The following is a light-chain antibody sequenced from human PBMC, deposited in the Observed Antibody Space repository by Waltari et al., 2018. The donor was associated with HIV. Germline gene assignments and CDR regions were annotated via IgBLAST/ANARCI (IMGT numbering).Light chain of an antibody. CDR1: QNIDTW. Sequence: DIQMTQSPSTLSTSEGDRITITCRASQNIDTWLAWYQQKAGKAPKLLVYKASSLESGVPTRFSGSGSGKEFTLTISSLQPDDYATYYCQHYNTSSPWTFGQGTRVDI. J-gene: IGKJ1*01. V-gene: IGKV1-5*03. CDR2: KAS. CDR3: QHYNTSSPWT.